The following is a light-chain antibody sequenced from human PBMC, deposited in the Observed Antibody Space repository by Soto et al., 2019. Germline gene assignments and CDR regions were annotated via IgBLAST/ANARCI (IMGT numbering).Light chain of an antibody. J-gene: IGKJ3*01. CDR2: GAS. CDR3: HQYCSSPFT. V-gene: IGKV3-20*01. CDR1: QSVSANY. Sequence: EVVLTQSPATLSLSPGERATLSCRANQSVSANYLAWYQQKPGQAPRLLIYGASSRATGIPDRFSGSGSGTDFTLTISRLEPEDFAVFYCHQYCSSPFTFGPGTKVDIK.